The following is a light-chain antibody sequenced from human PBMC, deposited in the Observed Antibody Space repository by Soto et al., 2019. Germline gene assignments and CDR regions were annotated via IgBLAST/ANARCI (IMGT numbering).Light chain of an antibody. CDR2: GAS. Sequence: AIRMTLSPSSLSASPGDRATISCRASQSISSYLAWYQQKPGQAPRLLIYGASTRPSGIPSRFSGSGSGTEFTLTISCLQSEDFATYYCQQYNNYPRTFGGGSKVDI. V-gene: IGKV1-8*01. CDR3: QQYNNYPRT. CDR1: QSISSY. J-gene: IGKJ4*02.